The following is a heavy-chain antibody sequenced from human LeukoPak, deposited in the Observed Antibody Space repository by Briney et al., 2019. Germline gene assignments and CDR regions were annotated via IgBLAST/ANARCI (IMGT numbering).Heavy chain of an antibody. J-gene: IGHJ3*02. V-gene: IGHV3-48*03. CDR1: GFPFSDHE. CDR3: ARRTSGAFAI. CDR2: ISSSGSDK. Sequence: PGGSLRLSCAASGFPFSDHEMNWVRQAPGKGLEWVSYISSSGSDKYYPDSVKGRLTISRDNAKNSLYLQMNSLRAEDTAVYYCARRTSGAFAIWGQGTKVTVSS.